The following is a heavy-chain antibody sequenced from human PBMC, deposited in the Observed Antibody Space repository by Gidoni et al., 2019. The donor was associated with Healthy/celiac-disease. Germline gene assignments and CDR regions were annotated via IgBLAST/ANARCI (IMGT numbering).Heavy chain of an antibody. J-gene: IGHJ4*02. CDR2: ISYDGSNK. D-gene: IGHD6-19*01. Sequence: QVQLVESGGGVVQPGRSLRLSCAASGFTFSSYAMHWVRQAPGKGLEWVAVISYDGSNKYYADSVKGRFTISRDNSKNTLYLQMNSLRAEDTAVYYCARSIAVAVTFDYWGQGTLVTVSS. CDR1: GFTFSSYA. CDR3: ARSIAVAVTFDY. V-gene: IGHV3-30-3*01.